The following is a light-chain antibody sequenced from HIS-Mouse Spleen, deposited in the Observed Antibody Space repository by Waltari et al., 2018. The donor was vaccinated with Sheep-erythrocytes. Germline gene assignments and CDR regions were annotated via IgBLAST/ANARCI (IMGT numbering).Light chain of an antibody. CDR3: QAWDSSTVV. CDR1: KLGDKY. CDR2: QDS. J-gene: IGLJ2*01. Sequence: SYELTQPPSVSVSPGQTASITCSGDKLGDKYACWYQQKPGQSPVLVIYQDSNRPSGIPARFSGSHAGNTATLTISGTQAMDEADYYCQAWDSSTVVFGGGTKLTVL. V-gene: IGLV3-1*01.